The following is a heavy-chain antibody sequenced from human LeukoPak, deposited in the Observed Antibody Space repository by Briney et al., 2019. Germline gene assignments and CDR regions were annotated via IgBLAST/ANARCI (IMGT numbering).Heavy chain of an antibody. CDR2: INWNSGST. D-gene: IGHD2-8*01. CDR1: GFTFDDYG. J-gene: IGHJ6*03. Sequence: GGSLRLSCAASGFTFDDYGMSWVRQAPGKGLEWVSGINWNSGSTGYANSVKGRFTISRDNAKNSLYLQMNSLRAEDTAVYYCARDQYGTREYYYYYYMDVWGKGTTVTISS. CDR3: ARDQYGTREYYYYYYMDV. V-gene: IGHV3-20*04.